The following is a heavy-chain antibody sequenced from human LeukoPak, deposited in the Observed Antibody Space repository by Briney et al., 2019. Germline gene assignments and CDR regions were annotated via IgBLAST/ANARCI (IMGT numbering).Heavy chain of an antibody. V-gene: IGHV4-38-2*02. J-gene: IGHJ3*02. CDR3: ARSPFGVGAFDI. CDR1: GYSISSGYY. D-gene: IGHD3-3*01. Sequence: KPPETLSLTCTVSGYSISSGYYWGWIRQPPGKGLEWIGSIYHSGSTYYNPSLKSRVTISVDTSKNQFSLKLSSVTAADTAVYYCARSPFGVGAFDIWGQGTMVTVSS. CDR2: IYHSGST.